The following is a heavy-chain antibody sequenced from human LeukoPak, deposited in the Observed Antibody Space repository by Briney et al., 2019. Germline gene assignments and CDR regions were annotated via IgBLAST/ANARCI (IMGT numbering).Heavy chain of an antibody. V-gene: IGHV4-34*01. CDR3: ARRRSGSYRGTAFDY. D-gene: IGHD1-26*01. CDR1: GGSFSGYY. CDR2: INHRGST. J-gene: IGHJ4*02. Sequence: SETLSLTCAVYGGSFSGYYWSWIRQPPGKGLEWIGEINHRGSTNYNPSLKSRVTISVDTSKNQFSLKLSSVTAADTAVYYCARRRSGSYRGTAFDYWGQGTLVTVSS.